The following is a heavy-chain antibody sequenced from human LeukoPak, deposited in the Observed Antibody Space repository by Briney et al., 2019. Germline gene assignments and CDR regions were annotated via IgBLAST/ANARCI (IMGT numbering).Heavy chain of an antibody. Sequence: GRSLRLSCAASGFTFSSYAMHWVRQAPGKGLEWVAVISYDGSNKYYADSVKGRFTISRDNSKNTLYLQMNSLRAEDTAVYYCAKDLAAAGTDYYYYYGMDVWGQGTTVTVSS. D-gene: IGHD6-13*01. CDR1: GFTFSSYA. V-gene: IGHV3-30-3*01. CDR3: AKDLAAAGTDYYYYYGMDV. J-gene: IGHJ6*02. CDR2: ISYDGSNK.